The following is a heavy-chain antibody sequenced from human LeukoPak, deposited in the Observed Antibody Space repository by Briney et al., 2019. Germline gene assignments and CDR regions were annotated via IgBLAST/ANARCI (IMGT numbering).Heavy chain of an antibody. CDR3: ARVGIAVAETHDFDY. D-gene: IGHD6-19*01. Sequence: ASVKVSSKASGYTFTSYGISWVRQAPGQGLEWMGWISAYNGNTNYAQKLQGRVTMTTDTSTSTAYMELRSLRSDDTAVYYCARVGIAVAETHDFDYWGQGTLVTVSS. V-gene: IGHV1-18*01. CDR1: GYTFTSYG. J-gene: IGHJ4*02. CDR2: ISAYNGNT.